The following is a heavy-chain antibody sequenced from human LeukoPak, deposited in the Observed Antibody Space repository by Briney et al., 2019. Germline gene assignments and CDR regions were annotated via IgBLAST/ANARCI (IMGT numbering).Heavy chain of an antibody. CDR1: GFIFTNYF. V-gene: IGHV3-7*01. Sequence: QPGGSLRLSCAASGFIFTNYFMSWVRQAPGKGLEWVARIKYDGSEKYYVDSVRGRFTISRDNTMNSLYLQMSSLRAEDTAVYYCATDRGWRTSGYYLYYFEYWGQGTLVTFSS. CDR3: ATDRGWRTSGYYLYYFEY. CDR2: IKYDGSEK. D-gene: IGHD3-3*01. J-gene: IGHJ4*02.